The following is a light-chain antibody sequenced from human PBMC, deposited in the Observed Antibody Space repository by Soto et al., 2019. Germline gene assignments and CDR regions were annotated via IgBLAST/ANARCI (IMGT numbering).Light chain of an antibody. CDR1: SSDVGGYNS. Sequence: QSALTQPRSVSGSPGQSVTISCTGTSSDVGGYNSVSWYQQHPGKAPKLMIFDVSKRPSGVPDRFSGSKSGNTASLTISGLQAEDEADYYCCSYAGRYIYVFGSGT. J-gene: IGLJ1*01. CDR3: CSYAGRYIYV. CDR2: DVS. V-gene: IGLV2-11*01.